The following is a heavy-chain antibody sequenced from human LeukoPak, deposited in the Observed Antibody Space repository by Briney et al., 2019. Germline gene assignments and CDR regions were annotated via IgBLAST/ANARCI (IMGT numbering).Heavy chain of an antibody. D-gene: IGHD2-2*01. CDR3: ARGQLADIY. J-gene: IGHJ4*02. CDR1: GFTFRTYW. Sequence: GGSLRLSCAASGFTFRTYWMSWVRQTPGKGLEWVAKIKPDGSEESYVDSVKGRFIISRDNAKTSVYLQMNSLRVEDTAVYYCARGQLADIYWGQGALVTVSS. CDR2: IKPDGSEE. V-gene: IGHV3-7*01.